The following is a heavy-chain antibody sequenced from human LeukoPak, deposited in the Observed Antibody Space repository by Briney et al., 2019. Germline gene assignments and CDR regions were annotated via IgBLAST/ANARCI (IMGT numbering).Heavy chain of an antibody. CDR1: GFTFDDYG. Sequence: GGSLRLSCAASGFTFDDYGMSWVRQAPGKGLEWVSGINWNGGSTGYADPVKGRFTISRDNAKNSLYLQMNSLRAEDTALDYCARGGAAAATDYWGQGTLVTVSS. J-gene: IGHJ4*02. CDR2: INWNGGST. D-gene: IGHD6-13*01. CDR3: ARGGAAAATDY. V-gene: IGHV3-20*04.